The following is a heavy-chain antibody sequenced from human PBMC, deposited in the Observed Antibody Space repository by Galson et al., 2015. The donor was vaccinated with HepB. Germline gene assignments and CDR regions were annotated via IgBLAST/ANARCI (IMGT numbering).Heavy chain of an antibody. CDR2: INSYGSST. Sequence: SLRLSCAASGFSFSSYAMHWVRQAPGKGLKYVPAINSYGSSTYYADSVKGRFTISRDNSKNMLYLQMGSLRAEDTAVYYCAKGMEYYDLLTGRTFDFWGQGTLVTVSS. D-gene: IGHD3-9*01. J-gene: IGHJ4*02. CDR1: GFSFSSYA. V-gene: IGHV3-64D*06. CDR3: AKGMEYYDLLTGRTFDF.